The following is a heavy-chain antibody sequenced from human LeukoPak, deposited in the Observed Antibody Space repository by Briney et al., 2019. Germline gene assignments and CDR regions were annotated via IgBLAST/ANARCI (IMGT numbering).Heavy chain of an antibody. CDR2: IYYSGST. V-gene: IGHV4-39*01. Sequence: PSETLSLTCTVSGGSISSSSYYWGWIRQPPGKGLEWTGSIYYSGSTYYNPSLKSRVTISVDTSKNQFSLKLSSVTAADTAVYYCARHPGGDYDILTGYPISPIDYWGQGTLVTVSS. CDR3: ARHPGGDYDILTGYPISPIDY. D-gene: IGHD3-9*01. CDR1: GGSISSSSYY. J-gene: IGHJ4*02.